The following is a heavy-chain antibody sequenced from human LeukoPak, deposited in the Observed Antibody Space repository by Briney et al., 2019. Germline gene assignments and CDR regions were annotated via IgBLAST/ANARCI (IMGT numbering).Heavy chain of an antibody. CDR1: GFTFSSYA. V-gene: IGHV3-23*01. Sequence: GGSLRLSCAASGFTFSSYAMSWVRQAPGKGLEWVSAISGSGGSTYYADSVKGRFTISRDNSKNTLYLQMNSLRAEDTAVNYCAKEHCSSASCYGHYFDYWGQGTLVTVSS. CDR2: ISGSGGST. J-gene: IGHJ4*02. D-gene: IGHD2-2*01. CDR3: AKEHCSSASCYGHYFDY.